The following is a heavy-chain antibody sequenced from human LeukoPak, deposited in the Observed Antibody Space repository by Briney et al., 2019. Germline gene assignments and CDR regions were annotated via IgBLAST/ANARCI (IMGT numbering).Heavy chain of an antibody. J-gene: IGHJ4*02. CDR3: ARRRGPEMAINPYDY. CDR1: GYSFTSYW. V-gene: IGHV5-51*01. CDR2: IYPGDSDI. Sequence: GESLKISCKSSGYSFTSYWIGWVRQTPGKGLEWMGIIYPGDSDIRYSPSFRGQVTISVDKSINTAYLHWSSLKASDTAMYYCARRRGPEMAINPYDYWGQRTLVTVSP. D-gene: IGHD5-24*01.